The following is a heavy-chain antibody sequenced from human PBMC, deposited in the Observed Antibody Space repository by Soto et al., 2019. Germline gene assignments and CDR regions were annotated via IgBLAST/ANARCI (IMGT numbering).Heavy chain of an antibody. V-gene: IGHV4-39*01. Sequence: PSETLSLTCTVSGDSITSNSYFWAWIRQPPGKGLEWIGSIYYSGTTYYNPSLKSRVTISVDRSKNQFSLKLSSVTAADTAVYYCGRHLPVDYLDDSGQRAPVT. CDR1: GDSITSNSYF. CDR3: GRHLPVDYLDD. J-gene: IGHJ4*02. D-gene: IGHD2-2*01. CDR2: IYYSGTT.